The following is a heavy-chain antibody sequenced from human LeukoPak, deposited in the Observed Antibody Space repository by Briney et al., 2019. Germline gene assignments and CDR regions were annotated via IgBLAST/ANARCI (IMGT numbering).Heavy chain of an antibody. V-gene: IGHV1-18*01. D-gene: IGHD3-3*01. J-gene: IGHJ4*02. Sequence: GASVKVSCKASGYTFTSYGISWVRQAPGQGLEWMGWISAYNGNTNYAQKLQGRVTMTTDTSASTAYMELRSLRSDDTAVYYCARVSKYYDFWSGYSGFDYWGQGTLVTVSS. CDR3: ARVSKYYDFWSGYSGFDY. CDR1: GYTFTSYG. CDR2: ISAYNGNT.